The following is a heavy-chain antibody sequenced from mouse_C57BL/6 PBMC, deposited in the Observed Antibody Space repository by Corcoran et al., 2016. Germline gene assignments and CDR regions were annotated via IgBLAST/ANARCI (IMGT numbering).Heavy chain of an antibody. CDR2: INTYSGVP. D-gene: IGHD4-1*01. CDR3: ARRFNWAYYFDY. CDR1: GYTFTTYG. J-gene: IGHJ2*01. Sequence: QIQLVQSGPELKKPGETVKISCKASGYTFTTYGMSWVKQAPGKGLKWMGWINTYSGVPTYADDFKGRFAFSLETSASTAYLQINNLKNEDTATYFCARRFNWAYYFDYWGQGTTLTVSS. V-gene: IGHV9-3*01.